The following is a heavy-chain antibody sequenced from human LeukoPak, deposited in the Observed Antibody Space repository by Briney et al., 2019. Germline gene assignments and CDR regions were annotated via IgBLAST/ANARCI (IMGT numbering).Heavy chain of an antibody. Sequence: RGESLKISCKGSGYSFTSYWIGWVRQMPGKGLEWMGIIYPGDSDTRYSPSFQGQVTISADKSISTAYLQWSSLKASDTAMYYCARLADPIIISGYCSSTSCSYYFDYWGQGTLVTVSS. CDR1: GYSFTSYW. CDR3: ARLADPIIISGYCSSTSCSYYFDY. J-gene: IGHJ4*02. D-gene: IGHD2-2*01. V-gene: IGHV5-51*01. CDR2: IYPGDSDT.